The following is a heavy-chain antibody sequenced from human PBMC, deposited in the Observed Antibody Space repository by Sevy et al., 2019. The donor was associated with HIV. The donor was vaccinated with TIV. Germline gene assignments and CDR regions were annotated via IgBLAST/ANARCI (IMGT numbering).Heavy chain of an antibody. D-gene: IGHD6-19*01. CDR2: ISGSGGST. V-gene: IGHV3-23*01. CDR3: AKDLVAVAGTTDWFDP. CDR1: GFTFSSYA. Sequence: GGSLRLSCAASGFTFSSYAMSWVRQAPGKGLEWVSAISGSGGSTYYAESVKGRFTISRDNSKNTLYLQMNSLRAEDTAVYYCAKDLVAVAGTTDWFDPWGQGTLVTVSS. J-gene: IGHJ5*02.